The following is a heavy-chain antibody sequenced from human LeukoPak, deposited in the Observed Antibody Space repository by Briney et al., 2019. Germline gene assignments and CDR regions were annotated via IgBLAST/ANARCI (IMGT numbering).Heavy chain of an antibody. Sequence: PGGSLRLSCAASGFTFSSYWMSWVRQAPGKGLEWVANIKQDGSEKYYVDSVKGRFTISGDNAKNSLYLQMNSLRAEDTAVYYCARVKLQWLVRYWFDPWGQGTLVTVSS. CDR1: GFTFSSYW. CDR2: IKQDGSEK. J-gene: IGHJ5*02. V-gene: IGHV3-7*03. CDR3: ARVKLQWLVRYWFDP. D-gene: IGHD6-19*01.